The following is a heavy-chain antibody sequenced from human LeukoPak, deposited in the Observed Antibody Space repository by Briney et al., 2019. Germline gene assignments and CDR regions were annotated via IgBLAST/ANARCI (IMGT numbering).Heavy chain of an antibody. V-gene: IGHV3-48*02. J-gene: IGHJ4*02. D-gene: IGHD3-22*01. Sequence: PGGSLRLSCAASGFTLRSYDMNWVRQAAAKGREWVSYISGSGGTIFYADSVKGRFTISSDNANNSLYLQIISLRDEDTAVYYCARSYYYDSSHTADYWGQGTLVTVSS. CDR1: GFTLRSYD. CDR3: ARSYYYDSSHTADY. CDR2: ISGSGGTI.